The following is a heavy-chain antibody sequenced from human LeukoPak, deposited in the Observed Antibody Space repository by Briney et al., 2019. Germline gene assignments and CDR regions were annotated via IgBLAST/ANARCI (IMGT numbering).Heavy chain of an antibody. CDR3: ARERGYSRRTFDY. D-gene: IGHD6-13*01. J-gene: IGHJ4*02. CDR2: IWYDGSNK. V-gene: IGHV3-33*01. Sequence: GGSLSLSCAASGFTFSSYGMHWVRQAPGKGLEWVAVIWYDGSNKYYADSVKGRFTISRDNSKSTLYLQMNSLRAEDTAVFYCARERGYSRRTFDYWGQGSLFTVSS. CDR1: GFTFSSYG.